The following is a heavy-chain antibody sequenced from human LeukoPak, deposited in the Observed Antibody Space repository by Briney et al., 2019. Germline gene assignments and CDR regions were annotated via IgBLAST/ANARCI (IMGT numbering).Heavy chain of an antibody. CDR1: GDFDSSTLFC. V-gene: IGHV4-61*01. J-gene: IGHJ4*02. CDR2: VFPSGGT. D-gene: IGHD3-10*01. CDR3: ARAKGGFRDLFMGLDY. Sequence: SETLSLTCTVSGDFDSSTLFCWSWLRQSPGKRLEWIGNVFPSGGTNSNPSLESRVSMSMDTTKRQFSLRLKSVTAADTAVYYCARAKGGFRDLFMGLDYWGQGTLVAVSS.